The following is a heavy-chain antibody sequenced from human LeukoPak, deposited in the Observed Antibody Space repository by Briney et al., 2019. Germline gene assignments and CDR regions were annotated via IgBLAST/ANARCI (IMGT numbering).Heavy chain of an antibody. J-gene: IGHJ6*03. CDR1: GFIFTSYG. Sequence: GGSLRLSCVVSGFIFTSYGIHWVRQAPGKGLEWVAVISYDGSNKYYADSVKGRFTISRDNSKNTLYLQMNSLRAEDTAVYYCARSPGDIVVVPAAPPYYYYYMDVWGKGTTVTVSS. CDR2: ISYDGSNK. D-gene: IGHD2-2*01. V-gene: IGHV3-30*19. CDR3: ARSPGDIVVVPAAPPYYYYYMDV.